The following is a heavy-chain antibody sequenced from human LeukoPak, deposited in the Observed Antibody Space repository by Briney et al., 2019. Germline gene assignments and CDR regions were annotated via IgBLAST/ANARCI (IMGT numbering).Heavy chain of an antibody. J-gene: IGHJ4*02. Sequence: GGSLRLSCAASGFTFSSYSMNWVRQAPGKGLEWVSSISSSSSYIYYADSVKGRFTISRDNAKNSLYLQMNSLRAEDTAVYYCARVKVDTGSYPFDYWGQGTLVTVSS. D-gene: IGHD5-18*01. V-gene: IGHV3-21*01. CDR1: GFTFSSYS. CDR3: ARVKVDTGSYPFDY. CDR2: ISSSSSYI.